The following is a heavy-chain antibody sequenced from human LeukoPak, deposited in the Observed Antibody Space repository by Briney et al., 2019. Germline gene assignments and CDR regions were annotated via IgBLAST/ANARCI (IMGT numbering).Heavy chain of an antibody. D-gene: IGHD3-22*01. J-gene: IGHJ5*02. CDR2: INPSSGGT. CDR1: GYTFTGYY. V-gene: IGHV1-2*02. CDR3: ARVDNYDSSGYYFWFDP. Sequence: ASVKVSCKASGYTFTGYYMHWVRQAPGQGLEWMGWINPSSGGTNYAQKFQGRVTMTRDTSISTAYMELSRLRSDDTAVYYCARVDNYDSSGYYFWFDPWGQGTLVTVSS.